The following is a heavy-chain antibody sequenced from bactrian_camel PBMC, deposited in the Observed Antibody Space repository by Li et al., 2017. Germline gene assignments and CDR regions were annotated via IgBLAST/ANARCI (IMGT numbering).Heavy chain of an antibody. V-gene: IGHV3S53*01. CDR1: DYAYEFDC. D-gene: IGHD6*01. CDR2: IDSTGSA. Sequence: HVQLVESGGGSAQPGGSLTLSCASPDYAYEFDCIGWFRQVPGKEREGVAAIDSTGSANYADSVKGRFTISKDNARNTMYLQMNSLKSEDTAMYYCKEWTGTLVVGTPAGTQVTVS. J-gene: IGHJ4*01.